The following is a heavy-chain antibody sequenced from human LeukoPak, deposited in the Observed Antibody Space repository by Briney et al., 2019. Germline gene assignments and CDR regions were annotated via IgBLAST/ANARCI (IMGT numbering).Heavy chain of an antibody. CDR1: GGSISSSSYY. Sequence: SETLSLTCTVSGGSISSSSYYWGWIRQPPGKGLEWIGSIYYSGSTYYNPSLKSRVTISVDTSKNQFSLTLSSVTAADTAVYYCARGLLGGYYPHYYYYYMDVWGKGTTVTVSS. V-gene: IGHV4-39*07. CDR2: IYYSGST. J-gene: IGHJ6*03. D-gene: IGHD3-3*01. CDR3: ARGLLGGYYPHYYYYYMDV.